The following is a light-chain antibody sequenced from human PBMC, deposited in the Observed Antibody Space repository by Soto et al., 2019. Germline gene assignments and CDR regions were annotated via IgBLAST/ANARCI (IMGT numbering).Light chain of an antibody. J-gene: IGKJ1*01. CDR1: QSLSIW. CDR2: DAS. CDR3: QQYNNWPPT. V-gene: IGKV1-5*01. Sequence: IQMTQSPSTLSASVGDRVTITCRASQSLSIWLAWYQKKPGKAPKLLIYDASSLESGVPTRFSGSGSGTEFTLTISSLQPDDFAVYYCQQYNNWPPTFGQGTKVEIK.